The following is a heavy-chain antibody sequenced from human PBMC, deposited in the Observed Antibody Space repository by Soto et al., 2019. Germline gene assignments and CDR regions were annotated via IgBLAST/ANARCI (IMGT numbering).Heavy chain of an antibody. CDR3: ARVLCGGDCYSGVHAFDI. CDR1: GYTFTSYG. D-gene: IGHD2-21*02. Sequence: ASVKVSCKASGYTFTSYGISWVRQAPGQGLEWMGWISAYNGNTNYAQKLQGRVTMTTDTSTSTAYMELRSLRSDDTAVYYCARVLCGGDCYSGVHAFDIWGQGTMVTVSS. CDR2: ISAYNGNT. V-gene: IGHV1-18*04. J-gene: IGHJ3*02.